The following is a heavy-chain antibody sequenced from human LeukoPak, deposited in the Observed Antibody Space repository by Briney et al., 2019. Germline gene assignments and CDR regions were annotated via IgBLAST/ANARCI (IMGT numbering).Heavy chain of an antibody. D-gene: IGHD2-2*01. CDR3: ARSTPDDAFDI. CDR2: IYYSGSP. J-gene: IGHJ3*02. CDR1: GGSISSYY. Sequence: SETLSLTCTVSGGSISSYYWSWIRQPPGKGLEWIAYIYYSGSPNYNPSLKSRVTISVDTSKNQFSLKLSSVTAADTAVYYCARSTPDDAFDIWGQGTMVTVSS. V-gene: IGHV4-59*08.